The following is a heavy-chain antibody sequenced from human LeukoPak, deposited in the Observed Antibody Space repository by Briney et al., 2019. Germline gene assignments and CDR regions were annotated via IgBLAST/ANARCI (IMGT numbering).Heavy chain of an antibody. CDR3: TRDLRKHGVFDI. J-gene: IGHJ3*02. CDR2: IYSDGRT. CDR1: GFTVSTNY. Sequence: GGSLRLSCAASGFTVSTNYMTWVRQAPGKGLEWVSEIYSDGRTYYAASVKGRFSISRDNSKNTVYLEMNSLRGEDTAIYYCTRDLRKHGVFDIWGQGTMVTVSS. V-gene: IGHV3-53*01.